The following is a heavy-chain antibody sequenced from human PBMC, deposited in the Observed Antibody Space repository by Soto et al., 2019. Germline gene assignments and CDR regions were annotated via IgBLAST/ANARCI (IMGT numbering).Heavy chain of an antibody. J-gene: IGHJ4*02. V-gene: IGHV3-33*01. CDR1: GFTFSSYG. Sequence: GGSLRLSCAASGFTFSSYGMHWVRQAPGKGLEWVAVIWYDGSNKYYADSVKGRFTISRDNSKNTLYLQMNSLRAENTAVYYCASEPVYDFWSGPRQPYLDYWGQGTLVTVSS. CDR3: ASEPVYDFWSGPRQPYLDY. CDR2: IWYDGSNK. D-gene: IGHD3-3*01.